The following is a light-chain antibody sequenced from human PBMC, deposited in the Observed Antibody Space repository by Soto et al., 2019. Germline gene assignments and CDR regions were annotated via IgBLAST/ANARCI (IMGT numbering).Light chain of an antibody. V-gene: IGKV3-20*01. CDR3: QQYGSSPSGYT. CDR2: GAS. CDR1: QSVSGSY. J-gene: IGKJ2*01. Sequence: EIVLTQSPGTLSLSPGERATLSCRASQSVSGSYLAWYQQKPGQAPRLLIYGASSRATGIPDRFSGSGSGTDFTLTISRLEPEDFAVYYCQQYGSSPSGYTFGQGTKLEIK.